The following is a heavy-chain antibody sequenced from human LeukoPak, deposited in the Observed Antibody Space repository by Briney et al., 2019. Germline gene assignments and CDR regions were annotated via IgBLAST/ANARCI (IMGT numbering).Heavy chain of an antibody. CDR3: ARGPDAVRYHFDY. D-gene: IGHD6-19*01. CDR2: IYSGGST. J-gene: IGHJ4*02. V-gene: IGHV3-53*01. CDR1: GFTVSSNY. Sequence: GGSLRLSCAASGFTVSSNYMSWVRQAPGKGLEWVSVIYSGGSTYYADSVKGRFTISRDNSKNTLYLQMNSLRAEDTAVYYCARGPDAVRYHFDYWGQGTLVTVSS.